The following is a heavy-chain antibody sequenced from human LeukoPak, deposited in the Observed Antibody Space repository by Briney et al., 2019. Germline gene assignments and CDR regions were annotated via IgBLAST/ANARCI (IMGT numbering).Heavy chain of an antibody. J-gene: IGHJ4*02. V-gene: IGHV3-30-3*01. CDR2: ISYDGGNK. CDR1: GFTFSSYA. CDR3: ARRSSGWYYFDY. Sequence: GRSLRLSCAASGFTFSSYAMHWVRQAPGKGLEWVAVISYDGGNKYYADSVKGRFTISRDNSKNTLYLQMNSLRAEDTAVYYCARRSSGWYYFDYWGQGTLVTVSS. D-gene: IGHD6-19*01.